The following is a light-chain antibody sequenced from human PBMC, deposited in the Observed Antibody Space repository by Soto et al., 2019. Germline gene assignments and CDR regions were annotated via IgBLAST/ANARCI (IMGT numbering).Light chain of an antibody. CDR3: QQYHNLPPIT. CDR1: QDISTY. Sequence: DIQMTQSPSSLSASVGDRVTITCQASQDISTYLNWFQQKPGKAPRLLIYDAFILETGVPSRFSGSGSGTDFSLTISSLQPEDIATYYCQQYHNLPPITFGQGTRLEIK. V-gene: IGKV1-33*01. J-gene: IGKJ5*01. CDR2: DAF.